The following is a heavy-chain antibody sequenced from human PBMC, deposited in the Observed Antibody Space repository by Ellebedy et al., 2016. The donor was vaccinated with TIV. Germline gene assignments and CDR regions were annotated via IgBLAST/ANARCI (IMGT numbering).Heavy chain of an antibody. CDR2: IYYSGST. D-gene: IGHD2-21*02. CDR3: ARSSHIVVVTAHWYFDL. Sequence: SETLSLTXTVSGGSISSGDYYWSWIRQPPGKGLEWIGYIYYSGSTYYNPSLKSRVTISVDTSKNQFSLKLSSVTAADTAVYYCARSSHIVVVTAHWYFDLWGRGTLVTVSS. V-gene: IGHV4-30-4*01. J-gene: IGHJ2*01. CDR1: GGSISSGDYY.